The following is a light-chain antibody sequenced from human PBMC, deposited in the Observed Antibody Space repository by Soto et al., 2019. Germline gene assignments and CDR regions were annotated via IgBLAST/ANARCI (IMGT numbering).Light chain of an antibody. CDR1: QSISNY. Sequence: IAMTQSPSSLSASVGDRVTITCRASQSISNYLNWYQQKPGKPPKFLIFGASSLQSGVPSRFSGSGSGAEFSLIISSLQPEDVVTYYCQQSYSNPRTFGQGTKVEIK. CDR2: GAS. CDR3: QQSYSNPRT. V-gene: IGKV1-39*01. J-gene: IGKJ1*01.